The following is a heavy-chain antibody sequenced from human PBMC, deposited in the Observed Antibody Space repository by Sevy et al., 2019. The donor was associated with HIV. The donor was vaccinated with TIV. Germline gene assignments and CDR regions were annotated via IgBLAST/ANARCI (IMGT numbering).Heavy chain of an antibody. J-gene: IGHJ4*02. CDR1: GFSFSSFG. CDR3: AKSAAGTFSLTDY. D-gene: IGHD6-13*01. Sequence: GESLKISCAASGFSFSSFGMHWVRQAPGKGLEWVVVMWYDGSNKHYADSVKGRFTISRDNSKNTLYLQMNSLRAEDTAVYYCAKSAAGTFSLTDYWGQGTLVTVSS. CDR2: MWYDGSNK. V-gene: IGHV3-33*06.